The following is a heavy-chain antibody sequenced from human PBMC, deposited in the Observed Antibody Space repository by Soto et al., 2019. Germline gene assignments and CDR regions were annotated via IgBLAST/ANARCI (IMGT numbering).Heavy chain of an antibody. Sequence: GGSLRLSCAASGFTFSSYWMHWVRQAPGKGLVWVARINSDGSSTSYADSVKGRFTISRDNAKNTLYLQMNSLRAGDTAVYYCARQGSQRRFGYWGQGTLVTVSS. CDR3: ARQGSQRRFGY. CDR1: GFTFSSYW. V-gene: IGHV3-74*01. J-gene: IGHJ4*02. CDR2: INSDGSST. D-gene: IGHD3-10*01.